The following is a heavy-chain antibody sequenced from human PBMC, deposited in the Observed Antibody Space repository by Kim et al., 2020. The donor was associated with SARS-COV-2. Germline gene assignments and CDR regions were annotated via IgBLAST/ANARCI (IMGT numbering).Heavy chain of an antibody. J-gene: IGHJ4*02. D-gene: IGHD2-8*01. CDR1: GFTFRDFG. V-gene: IGHV3-74*01. CDR3: VKDRIEWH. CDR2: INGDGSHT. Sequence: GGSLRLSCAASGFTFRDFGMHWVRQVPGKGLVWVSRINGDGSHTNYADFVKGRFTISKDNTKNTLSLQMNSLRVEDTAVYYCVKDRIEWHWGQGILVSVSS.